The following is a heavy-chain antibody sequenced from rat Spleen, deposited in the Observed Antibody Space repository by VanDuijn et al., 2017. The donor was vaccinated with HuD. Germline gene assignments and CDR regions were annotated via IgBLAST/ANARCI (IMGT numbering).Heavy chain of an antibody. CDR3: TTGTF. V-gene: IGHV5-20*01. Sequence: EVQLVESGGGLVQPGRSMELSCAASGFTFSNYDMAWVRQAPTKGLEWVASISYDGSSTYYRDSVKGRFTISRDDAKNTLYLQMDSLRSEDTATYYCTTGTFWGQGVMVTVSS. CDR2: ISYDGSST. CDR1: GFTFSNYD. J-gene: IGHJ2*01.